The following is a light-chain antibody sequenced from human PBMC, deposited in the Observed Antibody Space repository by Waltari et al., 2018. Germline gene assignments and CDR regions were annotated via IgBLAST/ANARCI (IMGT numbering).Light chain of an antibody. Sequence: QSVLTQPPSVSGAPGQRVTISCTGSSSNIGAGYDVHWYQQLPGTAPKLLMHGNIHRPSWVPDRFSGSKSGTSASLAITGLQAEDEADYHCQAYDSSLSGYVFGTGTKVTVL. J-gene: IGLJ1*01. CDR1: SSNIGAGYD. CDR3: QAYDSSLSGYV. CDR2: GNI. V-gene: IGLV1-40*01.